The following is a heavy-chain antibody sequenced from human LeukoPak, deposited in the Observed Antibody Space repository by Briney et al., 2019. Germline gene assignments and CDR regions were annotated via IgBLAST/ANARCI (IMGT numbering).Heavy chain of an antibody. CDR2: INERGIAT. D-gene: IGHD3-22*01. V-gene: IGHV3-23*01. CDR3: AKDGGPRITMIVVVIHFDY. J-gene: IGHJ4*02. CDR1: GLTFINYA. Sequence: GGSLRLSCEVSGLTFINYAISWVRQAPGKRLEWVSAINERGIATYYADSVKGRVTISRDNSKNTLYLQMSSLRAEDTAVYYCAKDGGPRITMIVVVIHFDYGGQGTLVTVSS.